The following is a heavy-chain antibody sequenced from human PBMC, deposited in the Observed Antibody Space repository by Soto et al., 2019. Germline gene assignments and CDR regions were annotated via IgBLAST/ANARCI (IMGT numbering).Heavy chain of an antibody. CDR2: IYYSGST. CDR3: ARHPYSSSWKNWFDP. Sequence: PSETLSLTCTVSDGPISSGDYFWGWFRQPPGKGLEWIGSIYYSGSTYYNPSLKSRVTISVDTSKNQLSLKLSSVTAADTALYYCARHPYSSSWKNWFDPWGQGTLVTVSS. J-gene: IGHJ5*02. V-gene: IGHV4-39*01. CDR1: DGPISSGDYF. D-gene: IGHD6-13*01.